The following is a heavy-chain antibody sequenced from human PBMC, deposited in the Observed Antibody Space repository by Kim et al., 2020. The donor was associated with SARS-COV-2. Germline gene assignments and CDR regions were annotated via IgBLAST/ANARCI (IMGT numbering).Heavy chain of an antibody. CDR2: ITGGGGGT. CDR1: GFTFSSYA. V-gene: IGHV3-23*01. J-gene: IGHJ4*02. D-gene: IGHD3-22*01. Sequence: GGSLRLSCAASGFTFSSYAMSWVRQAPGKGLEWVATITGGGGGTDYADSVKGHFTISRDNPKNTLYLQMSSLRAEDTAVYYCAKHFYDTRVLDYWGPGTLVTVSP. CDR3: AKHFYDTRVLDY.